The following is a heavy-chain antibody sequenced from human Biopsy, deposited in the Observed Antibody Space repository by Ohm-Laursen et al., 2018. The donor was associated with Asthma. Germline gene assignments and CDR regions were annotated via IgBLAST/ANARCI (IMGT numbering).Heavy chain of an antibody. Sequence: SLRLSCTASGFVFRSHAMHWVRQAPGKGLEWAAVVSYDGGVVRYADSMKGRFTISRDNAKSTLYLQMNRLRTDDTAVYFCAKRRGYSDLTDFDHWGQGTLVTVSS. J-gene: IGHJ4*02. CDR2: VSYDGGVV. V-gene: IGHV3-30*18. CDR1: GFVFRSHA. D-gene: IGHD3-3*01. CDR3: AKRRGYSDLTDFDH.